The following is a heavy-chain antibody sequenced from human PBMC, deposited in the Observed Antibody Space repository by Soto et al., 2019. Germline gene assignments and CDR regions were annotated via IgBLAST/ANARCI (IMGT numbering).Heavy chain of an antibody. J-gene: IGHJ4*02. CDR3: ARDLAAAGPFDC. V-gene: IGHV1-18*01. Sequence: QVRLVQSGAEVKKPGASVKVSCKASGYTFTNYAFSWVRQAPGQGLEWMGWISAYNGNTNYPQKLQGRVTMTTDTSTSTAYMELRSLRSDDTAVDYCARDLAAAGPFDCWGQGTLVTVSS. CDR1: GYTFTNYA. CDR2: ISAYNGNT. D-gene: IGHD6-13*01.